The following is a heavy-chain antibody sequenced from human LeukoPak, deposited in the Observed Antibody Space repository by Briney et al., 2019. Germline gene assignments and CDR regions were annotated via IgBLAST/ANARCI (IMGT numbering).Heavy chain of an antibody. CDR1: LDSTTSNF. J-gene: IGHJ4*02. CDR3: AREILGGFNPGAY. D-gene: IGHD1-14*01. CDR2: IHRSGSP. V-gene: IGHV4-4*02. Sequence: SETLSLTCTVSLDSTTSNFWSWVRQPPGKGLEWIGEIHRSGSPDYNPSLQSRVTISIDRSRNQIALELSSVTAADTAVYYCAREILGGFNPGAYWGQGTLVTVSS.